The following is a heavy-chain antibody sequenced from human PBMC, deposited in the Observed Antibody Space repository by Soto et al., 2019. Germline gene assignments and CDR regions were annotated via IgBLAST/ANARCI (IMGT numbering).Heavy chain of an antibody. V-gene: IGHV4-59*01. CDR2: IYYSGST. J-gene: IGHJ4*02. CDR3: AAAPRY. D-gene: IGHD2-15*01. CDR1: GGSISGYY. Sequence: PSETLSLTCIVSGGSISGYYWSWIRQTPEKGLEWIGYIYYSGSTNYNPSLKSRVTMLIDMSKNQFSLKLTSVSAADTAVYYCAAAPRYWGQGILVTVSS.